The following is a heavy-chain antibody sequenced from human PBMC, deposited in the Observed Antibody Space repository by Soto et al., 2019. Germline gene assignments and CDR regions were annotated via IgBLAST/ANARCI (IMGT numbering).Heavy chain of an antibody. CDR3: ARDGKGAAAGHYYGMDV. D-gene: IGHD6-13*01. Sequence: SETLSLTCTVSGGSISSYYWSWIRQPAGKGLEWIGRIYTSGSTNYNPSLKSRVTMSVDTSKNQFPLKLSSVTAADTAVYYCARDGKGAAAGHYYGMDVWGQGTTVTVSS. V-gene: IGHV4-4*07. CDR2: IYTSGST. J-gene: IGHJ6*02. CDR1: GGSISSYY.